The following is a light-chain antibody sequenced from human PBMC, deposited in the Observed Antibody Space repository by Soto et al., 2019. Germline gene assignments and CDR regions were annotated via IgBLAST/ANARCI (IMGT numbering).Light chain of an antibody. CDR1: SSNIGSHN. Sequence: QSALTQPASVSGSPGQSITISCSGSSSNIGSHNVVWYQHLPGTAPKFLMYSNNQRPSGVPDRFSGSKSGTSASLAISGLQSDDEADYYCSTWDASLNALIFGGGTKVTVL. J-gene: IGLJ2*01. CDR2: SNN. V-gene: IGLV1-44*01. CDR3: STWDASLNALI.